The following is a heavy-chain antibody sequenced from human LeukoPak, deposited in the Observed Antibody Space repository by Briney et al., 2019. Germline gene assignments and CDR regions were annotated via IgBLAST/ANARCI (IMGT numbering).Heavy chain of an antibody. J-gene: IGHJ4*02. CDR1: GFTFSSYG. D-gene: IGHD3-22*01. V-gene: IGHV3-33*01. CDR3: ARDYYDSSGYYTFDY. CDR2: IWYDGSNK. Sequence: GGSLRLSCAASGFTFSSYGMHWVRQAPGKGLEWVAVIWYDGSNKYYADSVKGRFTISRGNSKNTLYLQMNSLRAEDTAVYYCARDYYDSSGYYTFDYWGQGTLVTVSS.